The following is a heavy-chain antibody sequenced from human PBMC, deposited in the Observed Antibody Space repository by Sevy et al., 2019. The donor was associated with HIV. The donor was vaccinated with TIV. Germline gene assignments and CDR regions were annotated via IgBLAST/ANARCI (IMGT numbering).Heavy chain of an antibody. CDR2: IKSKTDGGTT. CDR1: GFTFSNAW. D-gene: IGHD6-6*01. J-gene: IGHJ2*01. V-gene: IGHV3-15*01. Sequence: GGSLRLSCAASGFTFSNAWMSWVRQAPGKGLEWVGRIKSKTDGGTTDYAAPVKGRFTISRDDSKNTLYLQMNSLKTEDTAVYYCTTTPTYWYSSSSLLYFDLWGRRTLVTVSS. CDR3: TTTPTYWYSSSSLLYFDL.